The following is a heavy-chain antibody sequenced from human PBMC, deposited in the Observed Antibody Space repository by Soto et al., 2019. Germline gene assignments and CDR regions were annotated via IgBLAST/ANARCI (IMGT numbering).Heavy chain of an antibody. D-gene: IGHD5-12*01. J-gene: IGHJ4*02. CDR1: GGSINTFY. CDR3: AREGSYSAYNFAHGIQLWSFDF. V-gene: IGHV4-4*07. Sequence: SETLSLTCTVSGGSINTFYWSWVRQPAGKGLEWIGRIFSSGSTSFNPSLESRVAMSVDTSKIHLSLNLSSVTAADMAVYYCAREGSYSAYNFAHGIQLWSFDFWGQGALVTVSS. CDR2: IFSSGST.